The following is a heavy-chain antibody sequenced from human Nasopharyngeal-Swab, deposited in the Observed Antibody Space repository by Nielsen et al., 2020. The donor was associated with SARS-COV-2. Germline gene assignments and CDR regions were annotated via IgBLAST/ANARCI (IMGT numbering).Heavy chain of an antibody. V-gene: IGHV3-9*01. CDR1: GFTFDDCA. CDR3: AKDKSEWGSSSFDY. D-gene: IGHD6-6*01. J-gene: IGHJ4*02. Sequence: SLKISCAASGFTFDDCAMHWVRQAPGKGLEWVSGISWNSGSIGYADSVKGRFTISRDNAKNSLYLQMNSLRAEDTALYYCAKDKSEWGSSSFDYWGQGTLVTVSS. CDR2: ISWNSGSI.